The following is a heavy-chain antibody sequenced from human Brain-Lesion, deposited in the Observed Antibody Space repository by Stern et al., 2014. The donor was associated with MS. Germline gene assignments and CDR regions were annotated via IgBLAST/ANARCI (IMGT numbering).Heavy chain of an antibody. D-gene: IGHD4-23*01. CDR3: ARVPGGVFGGMDV. CDR2: INPYSGDT. Sequence: VQLGESGAEVKKPGASVKVSCKASGYTFTDYFMHWVRQAPGQGLEWLGWINPYSGDTKYAQKFQGWVTMTRDTSISTAYMELSSLRSDDTAVYYCARVPGGVFGGMDVWGQGTTVT. J-gene: IGHJ6*02. CDR1: GYTFTDYF. V-gene: IGHV1-2*04.